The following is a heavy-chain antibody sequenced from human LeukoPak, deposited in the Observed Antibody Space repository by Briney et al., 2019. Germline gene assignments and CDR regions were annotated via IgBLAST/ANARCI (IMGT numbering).Heavy chain of an antibody. CDR2: SNTDGSET. CDR3: ARDRIEGGLDV. J-gene: IGHJ6*02. Sequence: PGGSLRLSCEASGFAFSTYWMHWVRQGPGKGLVWVSRSNTDGSETTYADSVKGRFIISKDNAKNTLYLQMNSLRPEDTAIYYCARDRIEGGLDVWDQGTAVTVSS. D-gene: IGHD2/OR15-2a*01. V-gene: IGHV3-74*01. CDR1: GFAFSTYW.